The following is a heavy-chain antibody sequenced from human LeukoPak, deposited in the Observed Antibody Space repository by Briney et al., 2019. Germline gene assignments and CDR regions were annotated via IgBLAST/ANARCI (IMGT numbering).Heavy chain of an antibody. CDR1: GGSISSYY. D-gene: IGHD2-15*01. CDR3: ARRLERCSGGSCHDAFDI. J-gene: IGHJ3*02. V-gene: IGHV4-59*08. CDR2: IYYSGST. Sequence: SETLSLTCTVSGGSISSYYWSWIRQPPGKGLEWIGYIYYSGSTNYNPSLKSRVTISVDTSKNQFSLKLSSVTAADTAVYYCARRLERCSGGSCHDAFDIWGQGTMVTVSS.